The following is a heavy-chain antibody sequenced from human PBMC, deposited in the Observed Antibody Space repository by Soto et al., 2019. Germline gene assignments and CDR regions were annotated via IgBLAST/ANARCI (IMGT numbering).Heavy chain of an antibody. J-gene: IGHJ4*02. CDR3: ARAAVGYCSGGSCEIDY. CDR1: GFSFSSYG. V-gene: IGHV3-33*01. CDR2: IWYDGSNK. Sequence: PGGSVRLSCAASGFSFSSYGMHWVRQAPGKGLEWVAVIWYDGSNKYYADSVKGRFTISRDNSKNTLYLQMNSLRAEDTAVYYCARAAVGYCSGGSCEIDYWGQGTLVTVSS. D-gene: IGHD2-15*01.